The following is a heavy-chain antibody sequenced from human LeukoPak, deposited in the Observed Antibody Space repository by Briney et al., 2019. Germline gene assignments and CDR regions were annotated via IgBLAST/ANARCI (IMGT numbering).Heavy chain of an antibody. Sequence: ASVKFSCKASGYTFTDDYIHWVRQAPGQGLEWMGWVSPSSGGTLYAQEFQGRVTLTRDTSISTAYMELSSLRSDDTAVYFCAIRRRSGWPFDFWGQGSLVTASS. D-gene: IGHD6-19*01. CDR3: AIRRRSGWPFDF. J-gene: IGHJ4*02. V-gene: IGHV1-2*02. CDR1: GYTFTDDY. CDR2: VSPSSGGT.